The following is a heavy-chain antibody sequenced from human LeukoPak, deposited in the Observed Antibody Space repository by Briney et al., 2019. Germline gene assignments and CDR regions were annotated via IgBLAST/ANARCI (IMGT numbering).Heavy chain of an antibody. V-gene: IGHV3-21*01. CDR2: ISSSSSYI. Sequence: PGGSLRLSCAASGFTFSSYSMNWVRQAPGKGLEWVSSISSSSSYIYYADSVKGRFTISRDNAKNSLYLQMNSLRAEDTAVCYCARECMGGGNCYADYWGQGTLVTVSS. J-gene: IGHJ4*02. D-gene: IGHD2-15*01. CDR3: ARECMGGGNCYADY. CDR1: GFTFSSYS.